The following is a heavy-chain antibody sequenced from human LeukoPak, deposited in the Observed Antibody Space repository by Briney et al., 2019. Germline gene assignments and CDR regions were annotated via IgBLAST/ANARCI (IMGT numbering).Heavy chain of an antibody. CDR1: GFSFSSFG. Sequence: GGSLRLSCGASGFSFSSFGMHWVRQAPGKGLQWVAVISYDGSNKYYTDSVKGRFTISRDNSKNTLYLEMNSLRAEDTAVYYCAREGFHGRELFPTFDYWGQGTLVTVSS. D-gene: IGHD3-10*01. CDR2: ISYDGSNK. V-gene: IGHV3-30*04. CDR3: AREGFHGRELFPTFDY. J-gene: IGHJ4*02.